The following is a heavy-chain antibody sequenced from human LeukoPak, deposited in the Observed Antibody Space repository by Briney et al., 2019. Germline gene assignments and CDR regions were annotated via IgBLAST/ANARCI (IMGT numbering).Heavy chain of an antibody. CDR1: GFPFSSNW. V-gene: IGHV3-74*01. CDR2: ISGDGSRT. D-gene: IGHD7-27*01. Sequence: PGGSLSLPCAVSGFPFSSNWMHWVRQAPGKGLVWVSRISGDGSRTDYADSVKGRFTISRDNRKNTLYLQMNSLRAEDTAVYYCARPLGPSVDFDYWGQGTLVTVSS. J-gene: IGHJ4*02. CDR3: ARPLGPSVDFDY.